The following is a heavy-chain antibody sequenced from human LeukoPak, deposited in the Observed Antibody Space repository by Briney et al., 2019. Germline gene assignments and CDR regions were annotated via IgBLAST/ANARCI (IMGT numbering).Heavy chain of an antibody. CDR3: ARERAVLDAFDI. V-gene: IGHV1-46*01. Sequence: GASVKVSCKASVYTFTSYYMHWVRQAPGQGLEWMGIINPSGGSTSYAQKFQGRVTMTRDTSTSTVYMELSSLRSEDTAVYYCARERAVLDAFDIWGQGTMVTVSS. J-gene: IGHJ3*02. D-gene: IGHD6-19*01. CDR1: VYTFTSYY. CDR2: INPSGGST.